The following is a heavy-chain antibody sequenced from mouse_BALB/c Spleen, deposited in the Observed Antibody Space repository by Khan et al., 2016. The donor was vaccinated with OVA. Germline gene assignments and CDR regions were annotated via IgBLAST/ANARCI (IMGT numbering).Heavy chain of an antibody. Sequence: VQLQQPGPELMKPGTSVKISCKASGYSFTTYYIHWVMQSHETSLEWIGYIDPFSGGTTYNQKFKGKATLTVDKSSSTAYIHLSNLTSEDSAVYYCTRHGYVAWFTYWGQGTLVTVS. V-gene: IGHV1S135*01. CDR3: TRHGYVAWFTY. J-gene: IGHJ3*01. D-gene: IGHD2-2*01. CDR2: IDPFSGGT. CDR1: GYSFTTYY.